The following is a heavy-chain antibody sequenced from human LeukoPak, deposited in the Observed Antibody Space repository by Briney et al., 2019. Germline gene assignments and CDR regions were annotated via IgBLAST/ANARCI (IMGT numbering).Heavy chain of an antibody. V-gene: IGHV3-30*02. CDR3: ARVITYYDILTGYPLNWYFDL. D-gene: IGHD3-9*01. Sequence: GGSLRLSCAASGFTFRAYGMHWARQAPGKGLEWVAYLQYDGSNKQYADSVKGRFTISRENAKNSLYLQMNSLRAGDTAVYYCARVITYYDILTGYPLNWYFDLWGRGTLVTVSS. CDR1: GFTFRAYG. J-gene: IGHJ2*01. CDR2: LQYDGSNK.